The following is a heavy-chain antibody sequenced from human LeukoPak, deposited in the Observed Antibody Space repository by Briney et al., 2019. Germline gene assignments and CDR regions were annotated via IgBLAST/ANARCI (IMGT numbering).Heavy chain of an antibody. CDR3: ARGVSSSWYLDAFDI. CDR1: GGSISSYY. Sequence: SETLSLTCTVSGGSISSYYWSWIRQPPGKGLEWIGYIYYSGSTNYNPSLKSRVTISVDTSKNQFSLKLSSVTAADTAVYYCARGVSSSWYLDAFDIWCQGTMVTVS. V-gene: IGHV4-59*01. J-gene: IGHJ3*02. CDR2: IYYSGST. D-gene: IGHD6-13*01.